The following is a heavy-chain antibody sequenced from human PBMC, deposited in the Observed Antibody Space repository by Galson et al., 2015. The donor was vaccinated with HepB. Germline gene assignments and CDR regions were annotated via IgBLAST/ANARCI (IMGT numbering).Heavy chain of an antibody. Sequence: SCKVSGYTFTDYYMHWVQQAPGKGLEWMGLVDPEDGETIYAEKFQGRVTITADTSTDTAYMELSSLRSEDTAVYYCATDSPLTYYDFWSGSKGGRGYYYYMDVWGKGTTVTVSS. D-gene: IGHD3-3*01. J-gene: IGHJ6*03. V-gene: IGHV1-69-2*01. CDR2: VDPEDGET. CDR1: GYTFTDYY. CDR3: ATDSPLTYYDFWSGSKGGRGYYYYMDV.